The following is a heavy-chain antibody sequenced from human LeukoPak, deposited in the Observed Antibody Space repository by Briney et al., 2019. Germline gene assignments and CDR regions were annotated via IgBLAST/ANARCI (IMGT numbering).Heavy chain of an antibody. CDR1: GFTFDDYA. D-gene: IGHD3-22*01. V-gene: IGHV3-9*01. J-gene: IGHJ4*02. CDR2: ISWNSGSI. Sequence: GGSLRLSCAASGFTFDDYAMHWVRQAPGKGLEWVSGISWNSGSIGYADSVKGRFTISRDNAKNSLYLQMNSLRAEDTALYYCAKGDRLYYESSGYYFDYWGQGTLVTVSS. CDR3: AKGDRLYYESSGYYFDY.